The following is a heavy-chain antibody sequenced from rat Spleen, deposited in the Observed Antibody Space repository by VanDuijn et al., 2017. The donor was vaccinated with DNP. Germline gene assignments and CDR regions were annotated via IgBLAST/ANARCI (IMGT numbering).Heavy chain of an antibody. Sequence: EVQLVESGGGLVQPGRSLKLSCAASGFTFSDYYMAWVRQAPTKGLEWVAYISYDGGSTNYGDSVKGRFTVSRDNAKSTLYLQMDSLRSDDTATYYCARGSSSIYWYFDFWGHGVMVTVSS. V-gene: IGHV5-20*01. CDR1: GFTFSDYY. D-gene: IGHD1-2*01. CDR2: ISYDGGST. J-gene: IGHJ2*01. CDR3: ARGSSSIYWYFDF.